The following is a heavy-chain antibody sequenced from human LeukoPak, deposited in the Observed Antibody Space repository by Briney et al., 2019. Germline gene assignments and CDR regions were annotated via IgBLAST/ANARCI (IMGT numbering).Heavy chain of an antibody. J-gene: IGHJ4*02. CDR2: IYYSGTT. CDR3: ARDRPGGSSLDY. CDR1: GGSISSYF. Sequence: SETLSLTCTVSGGSISSYFWYWIRQPPGKGLEWIGYIYYSGTTNYNPSLKSRVTISVDTSKNQFSLKLSSVTAADTAVYYCARDRPGGSSLDYWGQGTLVTVSS. D-gene: IGHD6-13*01. V-gene: IGHV4-59*01.